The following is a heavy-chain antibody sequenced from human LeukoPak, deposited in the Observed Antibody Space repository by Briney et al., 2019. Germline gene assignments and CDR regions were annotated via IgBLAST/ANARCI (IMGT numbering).Heavy chain of an antibody. CDR3: ARGRTGDTYDSSGYYHY. J-gene: IGHJ4*02. D-gene: IGHD3-22*01. CDR2: FDPEDGET. CDR1: GYTLTELS. V-gene: IGHV1-24*01. Sequence: ASVKVSCKVSGYTLTELSMHWVRQAPGKGLEWMGGFDPEDGETIYAQKFQGRVTITTDESTSTAYMELSSLRSEDTAVYYCARGRTGDTYDSSGYYHYWGQGTLVTVSS.